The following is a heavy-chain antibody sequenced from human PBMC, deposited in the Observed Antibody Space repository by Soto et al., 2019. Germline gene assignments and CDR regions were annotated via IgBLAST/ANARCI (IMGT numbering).Heavy chain of an antibody. J-gene: IGHJ4*02. CDR2: HSGQNGNT. Sequence: QVQLVQSGPEVIKPGASLNVSCTASGDTLTSYGVTWERQAPGQGLEWMGFHSGQNGNTNYAQRFQGRVTMTADMSAATAYLQLRTLGSDDTAIYYCAVGKDFDYWGQGTLVIVSS. D-gene: IGHD1-26*01. CDR3: AVGKDFDY. V-gene: IGHV1-18*04. CDR1: GDTLTSYG.